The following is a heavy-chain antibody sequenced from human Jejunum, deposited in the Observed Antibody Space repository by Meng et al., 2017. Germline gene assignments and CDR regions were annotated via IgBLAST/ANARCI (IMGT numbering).Heavy chain of an antibody. V-gene: IGHV2-5*01. CDR1: GFPFSTRTVA. D-gene: IGHD5-18*01. Sequence: QIHLKEAGPKLVKTTQTLTLTCTFSGFPFSTRTVAVGWIRQPPGKALEWLTLRYGNGDKRHSPALKSRLSVTRDASINQMVFTMTNVDPVDTATYYCARRNTYGGFNAWGQGILVTVSS. J-gene: IGHJ5*02. CDR3: ARRNTYGGFNA. CDR2: RYGNGDK.